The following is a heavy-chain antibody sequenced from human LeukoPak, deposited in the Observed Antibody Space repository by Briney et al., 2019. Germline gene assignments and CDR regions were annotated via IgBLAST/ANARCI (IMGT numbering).Heavy chain of an antibody. D-gene: IGHD2-8*01. J-gene: IGHJ4*02. CDR2: INWSGGRT. Sequence: PGGSLRLSCAASGFTFNDYGMSWVRQAPGKGLEWVSGINWSGGRTGYADSMKGRFIISRDNSKNSLYLQMNSLRAEDTAVYYCARALIGYYFDYWGQGTLVTVSS. CDR1: GFTFNDYG. CDR3: ARALIGYYFDY. V-gene: IGHV3-20*04.